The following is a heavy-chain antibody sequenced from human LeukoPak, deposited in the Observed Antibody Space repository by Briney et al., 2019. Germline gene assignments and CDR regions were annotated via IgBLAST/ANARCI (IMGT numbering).Heavy chain of an antibody. CDR3: TTRGGSFSIFDY. CDR1: GFIFSNHW. V-gene: IGHV3-15*01. D-gene: IGHD1-26*01. J-gene: IGHJ4*02. Sequence: PGGSLRLSCAASGFIFSNHWMHWVRQAPGKGLEWVGRIKSKTDGGTTDYAAPVKGRFTISRDDSKNTLYLQMNSLKTEDTAVYYCTTRGGSFSIFDYWGQGTLVTVSS. CDR2: IKSKTDGGTT.